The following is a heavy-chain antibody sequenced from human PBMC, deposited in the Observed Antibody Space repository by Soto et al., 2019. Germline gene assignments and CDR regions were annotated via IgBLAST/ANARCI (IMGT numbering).Heavy chain of an antibody. Sequence: SVKVSCKPSGYSLTNFYVHWVRQAPGQGLEWMGIIDPSSGTTSYTQKFQGRVTMTRDTSMSTVYMELSSLRSEDTAVYYCARGAVVVPNGLIAGMDVWGLGTTVTVSS. V-gene: IGHV1-46*01. CDR2: IDPSSGTT. CDR3: ARGAVVVPNGLIAGMDV. CDR1: GYSLTNFY. D-gene: IGHD2-15*01. J-gene: IGHJ6*02.